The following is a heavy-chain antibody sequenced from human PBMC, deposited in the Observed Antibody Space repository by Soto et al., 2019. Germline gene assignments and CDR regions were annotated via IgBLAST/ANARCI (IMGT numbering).Heavy chain of an antibody. V-gene: IGHV1-69*06. D-gene: IGHD5-12*01. Sequence: QVQLVQSGAEVKKPGSSVKVSCKASGGTFSSYAISWVRQAPGQGLEWMGGIIPIFGTANYAQKFQGRVTITADKSTSTAEREMSSLRSEDTAVYYCGRGYSGYDMIAVAASYYYYYGMDVWGQGTTVTVSS. CDR2: IIPIFGTA. J-gene: IGHJ6*02. CDR1: GGTFSSYA. CDR3: GRGYSGYDMIAVAASYYYYYGMDV.